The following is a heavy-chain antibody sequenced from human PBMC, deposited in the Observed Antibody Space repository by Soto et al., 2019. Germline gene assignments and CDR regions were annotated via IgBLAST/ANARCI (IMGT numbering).Heavy chain of an antibody. CDR3: ARRGYYDSSAWFDP. V-gene: IGHV4-39*01. CDR1: GGSISSSSYY. D-gene: IGHD3-22*01. J-gene: IGHJ5*02. Sequence: QLQLQESGPGLVKPSETLSLTCTVSGGSISSSSYYWGWIRQPQGKGLEWIGSIYYSGSTYYNPSLKSRVNISVDTYKNQLSLKLSSVTAADTAVYYCARRGYYDSSAWFDPWGQGTLVTVSS. CDR2: IYYSGST.